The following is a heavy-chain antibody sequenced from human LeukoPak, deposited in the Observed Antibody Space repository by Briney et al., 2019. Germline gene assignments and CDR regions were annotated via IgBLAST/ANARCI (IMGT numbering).Heavy chain of an antibody. CDR3: ARGPAANYYYYSGMDV. CDR1: GYTYTGYY. CDR2: INPNSGGT. V-gene: IGHV1-2*04. Sequence: ASVKVSCKASGYTYTGYYMHWVRQAPGQGLEWMGWINPNSGGTNYAQKFQGWVTMTRDTSISTAYMELSRLRSDDTAVDYCARGPAANYYYYSGMDVWGQGTTVTVSS. D-gene: IGHD2-15*01. J-gene: IGHJ6*02.